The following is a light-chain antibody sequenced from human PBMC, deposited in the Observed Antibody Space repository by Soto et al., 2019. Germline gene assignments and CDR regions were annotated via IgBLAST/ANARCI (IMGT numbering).Light chain of an antibody. CDR3: QQRSSCPLT. Sequence: EIVMTQSPATLSVSPGERATLSCRASQSVRRNLAWYQQKPGQAPRLLIYDVSNRATGIPARFSGSGSGTDFTLTISSLEPEDFAVYYCQQRSSCPLTFGGGTKVDI. V-gene: IGKV3-11*01. J-gene: IGKJ4*01. CDR1: QSVRRN. CDR2: DVS.